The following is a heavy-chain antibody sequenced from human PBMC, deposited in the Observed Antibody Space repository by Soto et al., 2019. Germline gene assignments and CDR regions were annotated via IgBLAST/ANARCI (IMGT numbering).Heavy chain of an antibody. CDR2: MNAKSGAT. J-gene: IGHJ6*02. D-gene: IGHD3-16*01. Sequence: QAHLEQSGAQVKRPGASVKVSCKASGYTVSDCDINWLRQASGQGPEWMGWMNAKSGATFFAQRFQGKFNMTWDTSLSTAYLEVGSLTSDDTAMYYCARGNPFNYAGFDVWGQGTTVAVSS. CDR1: GYTVSDCD. V-gene: IGHV1-8*02. CDR3: ARGNPFNYAGFDV.